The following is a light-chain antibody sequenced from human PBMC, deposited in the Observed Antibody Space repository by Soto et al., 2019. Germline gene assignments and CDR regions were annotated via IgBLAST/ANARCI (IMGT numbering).Light chain of an antibody. CDR3: QQYGSSGLT. Sequence: EIVLTQSPGTLSLSPGERATLSCRASQSVSRSYLAWYQQKPGQAPRLLIYGASSRATGIPDRFSGSGSGRDFTLTISRLEAEDFEVYYCQQYGSSGLTFGGGTKVEIK. V-gene: IGKV3-20*01. CDR2: GAS. J-gene: IGKJ4*01. CDR1: QSVSRSY.